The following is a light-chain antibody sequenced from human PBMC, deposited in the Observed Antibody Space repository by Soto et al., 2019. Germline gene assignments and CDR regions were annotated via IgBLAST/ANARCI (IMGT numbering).Light chain of an antibody. J-gene: IGLJ2*01. CDR1: SSNIGAGYY. CDR2: GNS. CDR3: QSYDGSTVV. V-gene: IGLV1-40*01. Sequence: QSVLTQPPSVSGAPGQRVTISCTGSSSNIGAGYYVHWYQQLPGTAPKLLIYGNSNRPSGVPDRFSGSKSGTSASLAITGLQAEDEADYYYQSYDGSTVVFGGGTKLTVL.